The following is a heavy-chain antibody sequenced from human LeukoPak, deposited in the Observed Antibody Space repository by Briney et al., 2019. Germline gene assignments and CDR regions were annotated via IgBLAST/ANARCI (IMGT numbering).Heavy chain of an antibody. CDR1: GVTFDSSD. CDR3: ARCHDY. J-gene: IGHJ4*02. Sequence: GSSVKVSCKASGVTFDSSDISWVRQAPGQGLEWMGGIIPIFGSAIYAQKFQDRVTITADTSTSTAYMELTSLRSEDTAMYYCARCHDYWGQGTLVTVSS. CDR2: IIPIFGSA. V-gene: IGHV1-69*06.